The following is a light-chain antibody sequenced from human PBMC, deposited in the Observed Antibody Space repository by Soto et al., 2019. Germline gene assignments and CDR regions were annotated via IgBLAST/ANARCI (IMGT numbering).Light chain of an antibody. CDR1: QTVIRNY. Sequence: ESVLTQSPGTLSSSPGERYTLSCKPSQTVIRNYLAWHHQKPGQTPRXXVYGASSRATGIPDRFSGSGSGTDLTITISRLEPEDFEVYYCQQHGGSPITFGQGTRLDIK. V-gene: IGKV3-20*01. CDR2: GAS. CDR3: QQHGGSPIT. J-gene: IGKJ5*01.